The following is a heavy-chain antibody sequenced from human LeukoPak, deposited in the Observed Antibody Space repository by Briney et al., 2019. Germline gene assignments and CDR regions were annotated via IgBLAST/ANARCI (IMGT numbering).Heavy chain of an antibody. D-gene: IGHD3-16*02. V-gene: IGHV3-53*05. J-gene: IGHJ4*02. Sequence: PGGSLRPSCAASGFTVSNIYMSWVRQAPGKGLEWVSVIYSGGGTFYSDSVKGRFTISRDNSKNTLYLQMNSLRAEDTAVYYCARSNGSYRYNSLGDYWGQGTLVTVSS. CDR1: GFTVSNIY. CDR3: ARSNGSYRYNSLGDY. CDR2: IYSGGGT.